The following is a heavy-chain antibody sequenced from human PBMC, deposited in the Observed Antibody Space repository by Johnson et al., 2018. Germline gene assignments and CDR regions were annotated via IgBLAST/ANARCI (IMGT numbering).Heavy chain of an antibody. Sequence: QVQLVQSGGGLVKXGGSLRLSCAASGFTFSDYYMSWIRQAPGRGLEWVSYISGSDNTIYYADSVKGRLTISRDNAKNSLYLQMHSLSAEDTAVYYCARLAYCGGGCYSFAFDIWGQGTMVTVSS. J-gene: IGHJ3*02. CDR3: ARLAYCGGGCYSFAFDI. CDR2: ISGSDNTI. CDR1: GFTFSDYY. D-gene: IGHD2-21*02. V-gene: IGHV3-11*01.